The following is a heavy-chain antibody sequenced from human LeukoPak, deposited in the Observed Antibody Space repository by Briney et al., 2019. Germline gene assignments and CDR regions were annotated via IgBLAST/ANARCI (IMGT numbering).Heavy chain of an antibody. V-gene: IGHV3-48*03. J-gene: IGHJ6*02. CDR1: GFTFSSYE. CDR3: ARDLLGMDV. CDR2: ISSTGSTI. Sequence: PGGSLRLSCAASGFTFSSYEMNCVRQAPGRGLEWVSYISSTGSTIYYADSVKGRFTISRDNAKNSLYLQMNSLRAEDTAVYYCARDLLGMDVWGQGTTVTVSS.